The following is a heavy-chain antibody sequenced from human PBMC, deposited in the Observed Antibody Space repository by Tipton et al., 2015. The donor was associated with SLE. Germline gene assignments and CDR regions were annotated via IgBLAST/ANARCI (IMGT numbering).Heavy chain of an antibody. V-gene: IGHV1-18*01. J-gene: IGHJ4*02. CDR3: ARGAGRRHFDY. Sequence: QVQLVQSGAEVKKPGASVRVSCKASGYTFISYDITWVRQAPGQGLEWMGWYSAYNGNTNYAQKLQGRVTITRNTSINIVYMELSSLTSEDTAVYYCARGAGRRHFDYWGQGTLVTVSS. CDR1: GYTFISYD. CDR2: YSAYNGNT.